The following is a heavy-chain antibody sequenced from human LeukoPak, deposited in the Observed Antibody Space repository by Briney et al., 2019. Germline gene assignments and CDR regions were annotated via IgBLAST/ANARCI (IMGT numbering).Heavy chain of an antibody. CDR2: ISFDGSNK. CDR1: GFTFSSYG. CDR3: AREGDTAMADYFDY. D-gene: IGHD5-18*01. Sequence: PGGSLRLSCAASGFTFSSYGMHWVRQAPGKGLEWVAVISFDGSNKYYADSVKGRFTISRDNSKNTLYLQMNSLRAEDTAVYYCAREGDTAMADYFDYWGQGTLVTVSS. V-gene: IGHV3-30*03. J-gene: IGHJ4*02.